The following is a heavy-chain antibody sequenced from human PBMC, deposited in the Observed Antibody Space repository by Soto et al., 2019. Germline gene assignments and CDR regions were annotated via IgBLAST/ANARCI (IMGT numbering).Heavy chain of an antibody. CDR1: GGSISSSSYY. D-gene: IGHD3-16*02. V-gene: IGHV4-39*01. CDR2: IYYSGRT. CDR3: ASLSGYQYYFDY. J-gene: IGHJ4*02. Sequence: QLQLQESGPRLLKPSEPLSLTCTVSGGSISSSSYYWGWIRQPPGKGLDWIGSIYYSGRTYYNPSLKSRVIISIDTPRDQCSLKLSSVTSADTAVYDCASLSGYQYYFDYWGECALVTVSA.